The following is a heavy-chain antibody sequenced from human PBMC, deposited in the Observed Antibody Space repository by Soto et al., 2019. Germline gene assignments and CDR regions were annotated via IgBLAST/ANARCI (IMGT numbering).Heavy chain of an antibody. Sequence: QVQLVQSGAEVKKPGSSVKVSCKASGGTFSSYTISWVRQAPGQGLEWMGRIIPILGIANYAQKFQGRVPITADKSTSTAYMELSSLRSEDTAVYYCATATGYCSGGSCYPFDYWGHGTLVTVSS. V-gene: IGHV1-69*02. J-gene: IGHJ4*01. CDR1: GGTFSSYT. D-gene: IGHD2-15*01. CDR2: IIPILGIA. CDR3: ATATGYCSGGSCYPFDY.